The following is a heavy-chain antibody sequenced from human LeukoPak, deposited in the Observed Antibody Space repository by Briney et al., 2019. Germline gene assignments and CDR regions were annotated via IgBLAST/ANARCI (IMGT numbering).Heavy chain of an antibody. D-gene: IGHD5-18*01. J-gene: IGHJ3*02. CDR1: GGSISTYY. V-gene: IGHV4-59*01. Sequence: TSETLSLTCTVSGGSISTYYWSWIRQPPGKGLEWIGYNYYSGTTKSNPSLKGRVTISVDTSKNQFSLKLSSVTAADTAVYYCARDRSLLQLWLKGDAFDIWGQGTMVTVSS. CDR2: NYYSGTT. CDR3: ARDRSLLQLWLKGDAFDI.